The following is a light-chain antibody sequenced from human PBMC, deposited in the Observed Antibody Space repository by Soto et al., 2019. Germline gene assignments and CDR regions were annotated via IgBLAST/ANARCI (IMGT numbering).Light chain of an antibody. Sequence: PSTLSASVGDRVTITCRASQSISSWLAWYQQKPGRAPKLLIYDASSLENGVPSRFSGSGSGTEFTLTISSLQPDDFATYFCQQYNSYWTFGQGTKVDI. CDR1: QSISSW. J-gene: IGKJ1*01. CDR3: QQYNSYWT. CDR2: DAS. V-gene: IGKV1-5*01.